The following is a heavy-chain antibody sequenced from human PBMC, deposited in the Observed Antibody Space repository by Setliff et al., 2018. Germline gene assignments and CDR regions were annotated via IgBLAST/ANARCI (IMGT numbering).Heavy chain of an antibody. J-gene: IGHJ4*02. CDR2: IQHDGSRE. CDR3: ATGPNSGGYAGPFDF. V-gene: IGHV3-30*02. D-gene: IGHD5-12*01. Sequence: GGSLRLSCAASGFTFSSHGMHWVRQAPGKGLEWVSFIQHDGSREFYGDPVKGRFIISRDNSKNTLYLQMNSLSAEDTAVYYCATGPNSGGYAGPFDFWGQGTLVTVSS. CDR1: GFTFSSHG.